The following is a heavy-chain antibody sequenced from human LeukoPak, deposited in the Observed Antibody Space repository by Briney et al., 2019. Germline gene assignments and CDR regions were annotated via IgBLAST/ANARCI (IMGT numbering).Heavy chain of an antibody. V-gene: IGHV1-18*01. D-gene: IGHD5-24*01. CDR3: ARDSSWLQGGLGEYGMDV. Sequence: ASVKVSCKASGDTLDSYGFSWVRQAPGQGLEWMGWISAHKGDTNYAQKFRGRVTMTTDTSTSTAYMELRSLRSDDTAVYYCARDSSWLQGGLGEYGMDVWGQGTTVTVSS. CDR2: ISAHKGDT. J-gene: IGHJ6*02. CDR1: GDTLDSYG.